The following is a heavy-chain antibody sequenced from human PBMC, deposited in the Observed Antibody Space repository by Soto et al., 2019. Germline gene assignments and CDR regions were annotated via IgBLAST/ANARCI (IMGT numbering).Heavy chain of an antibody. CDR1: GGSISSGGYF. Sequence: TLSLTCAVSGGSISSGGYFWSWIRQPPGKGLEWIGYIYHSGSTYYNPSLKSRVTISVDRSRNQFSLKLSSVTAADTAVYYCARGACSGGSCYSSFDYQGQGPLVTVSS. J-gene: IGHJ4*02. D-gene: IGHD2-15*01. CDR3: ARGACSGGSCYSSFDY. V-gene: IGHV4-30-2*01. CDR2: IYHSGST.